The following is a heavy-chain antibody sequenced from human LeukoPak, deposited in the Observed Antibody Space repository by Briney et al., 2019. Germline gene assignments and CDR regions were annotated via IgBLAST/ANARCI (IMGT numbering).Heavy chain of an antibody. CDR1: GFTFSDYY. Sequence: PGGSLRLSCAASGFTFSDYYMSSIRQAPGEWQGRVSYISSSSSYTNYAASVKGRFTISRDNTKNSLYLQMNSLRAEDTAVYYCARDSQAAAGTEFDYWGQGTLVTVSS. CDR3: ARDSQAAAGTEFDY. D-gene: IGHD6-13*01. V-gene: IGHV3-11*06. J-gene: IGHJ4*02. CDR2: ISSSSSYT.